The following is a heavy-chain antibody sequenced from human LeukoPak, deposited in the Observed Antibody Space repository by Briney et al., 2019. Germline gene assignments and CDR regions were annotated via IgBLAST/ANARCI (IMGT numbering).Heavy chain of an antibody. D-gene: IGHD1-26*01. CDR2: ISSSSSTI. Sequence: GGSLRLSCAASGFTFSSYSTNWVRQAPGKGLEWLSYISSSSSTIYYADSVKGRFTISRDDAKNSLYLQMNSLRGEDTAVYYCAREAPGAHNHFDYWGQGTLVTVSS. CDR1: GFTFSSYS. J-gene: IGHJ4*02. V-gene: IGHV3-48*01. CDR3: AREAPGAHNHFDY.